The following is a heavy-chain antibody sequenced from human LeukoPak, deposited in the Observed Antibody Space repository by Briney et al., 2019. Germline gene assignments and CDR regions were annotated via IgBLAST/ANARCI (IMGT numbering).Heavy chain of an antibody. V-gene: IGHV3-21*01. Sequence: PGGSLRLSCAASGFTFSSYSMNWVRQAPGKGLEWVSSISSSSYIYYSDSVKGRFTISRDNAKNSLYLQMNSLRAEDTAVYYCARDSGDDFWSGSNWFDPWGQGTLVTVSS. J-gene: IGHJ5*02. CDR3: ARDSGDDFWSGSNWFDP. D-gene: IGHD3-3*01. CDR2: ISSSSYI. CDR1: GFTFSSYS.